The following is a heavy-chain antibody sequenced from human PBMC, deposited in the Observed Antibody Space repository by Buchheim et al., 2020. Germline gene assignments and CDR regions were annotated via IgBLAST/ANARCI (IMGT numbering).Heavy chain of an antibody. CDR1: GGSISSGDYY. Sequence: QVQLQESGPGLVKPSQTLSLTCTVSGGSISSGDYYWSWIRQPPGKGLEWIGYIYYSGSTYYNPSLKSRVTISVDTSKNQFSLKLSSVTAADTAVYYCARDFISYGPGYYGSGTYYYGMDVWGQGTT. D-gene: IGHD3-10*01. V-gene: IGHV4-30-4*01. J-gene: IGHJ6*02. CDR3: ARDFISYGPGYYGSGTYYYGMDV. CDR2: IYYSGST.